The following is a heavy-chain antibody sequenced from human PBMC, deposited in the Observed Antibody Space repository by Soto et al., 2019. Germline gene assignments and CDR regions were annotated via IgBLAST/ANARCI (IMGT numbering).Heavy chain of an antibody. V-gene: IGHV3-23*01. Sequence: PGGSLRLSCAASGFTFSSYAMSWVRQAPGKGLEWVSAISGSGGSTYYADSVKGRFTISRDNSKNTLYLQMNSLRAEDTAVYYCAKHLRYFDWLFIGAVWGQGTTVTVSS. D-gene: IGHD3-9*01. J-gene: IGHJ6*02. CDR1: GFTFSSYA. CDR3: AKHLRYFDWLFIGAV. CDR2: ISGSGGST.